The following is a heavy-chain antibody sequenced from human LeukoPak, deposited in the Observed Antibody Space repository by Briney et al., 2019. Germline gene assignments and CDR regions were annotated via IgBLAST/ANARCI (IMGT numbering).Heavy chain of an antibody. D-gene: IGHD3-10*01. CDR1: GGSISSSSYY. V-gene: IGHV4-39*07. J-gene: IGHJ4*02. CDR3: ARDDGSGSYYNPGGFDY. Sequence: PSETLSLTCTVSGGSISSSSYYWGWIRQPPGKGLEWIGSIYYSGSTYYNPSLKSRVTISVDTSKNQFSLKLSSVTAADTAVYYCARDDGSGSYYNPGGFDYWGQGTLVTVSS. CDR2: IYYSGST.